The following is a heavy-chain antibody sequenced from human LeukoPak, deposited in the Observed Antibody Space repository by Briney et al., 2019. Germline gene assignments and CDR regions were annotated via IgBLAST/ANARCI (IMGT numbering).Heavy chain of an antibody. CDR1: GFTVSDNY. Sequence: GGSLRLSCAASGFTVSDNYMSWVRQAPGKGLEWVSVMYSRGDTYYANSVKGRFTFSRDISKNALYLQMNGLRTEDTAMYYCARDAPQVPAAGVLASWGQGTLVIVSS. CDR3: ARDAPQVPAAGVLAS. J-gene: IGHJ5*02. V-gene: IGHV3-53*01. D-gene: IGHD6-13*01. CDR2: MYSRGDT.